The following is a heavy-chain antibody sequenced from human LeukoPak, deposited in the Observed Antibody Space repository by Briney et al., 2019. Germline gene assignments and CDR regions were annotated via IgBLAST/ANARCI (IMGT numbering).Heavy chain of an antibody. CDR3: ARIAAMLRGAYSFYYMEV. CDR2: ISSSGSTI. J-gene: IGHJ6*03. D-gene: IGHD3-10*01. Sequence: PGGSLRLSCAASGFTFSSYEMNWVRQAPGKGLEWVSYISSSGSTIYYADSVKGRFTISRDNSKNSLYLQMNSLRADDTAVFFCARIAAMLRGAYSFYYMEVWGKGTTVTVSS. CDR1: GFTFSSYE. V-gene: IGHV3-48*03.